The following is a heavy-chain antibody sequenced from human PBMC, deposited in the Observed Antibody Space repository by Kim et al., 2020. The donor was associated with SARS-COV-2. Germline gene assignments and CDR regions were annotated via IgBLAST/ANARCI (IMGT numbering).Heavy chain of an antibody. V-gene: IGHV1-46*01. CDR3: ARDYYDSSGYYYVFRFDS. CDR1: GYTFTSYY. CDR2: INPSGGST. Sequence: ASVKVSCKASGYTFTSYYMHWVRQAPGQGLEWMGIINPSGGSTSYAQKFQGRVTMTRDTSTRTVYMELSNLRSEDTAVYYCARDYYDSSGYYYVFRFDSWGQGTLVTVSS. D-gene: IGHD3-22*01. J-gene: IGHJ4*02.